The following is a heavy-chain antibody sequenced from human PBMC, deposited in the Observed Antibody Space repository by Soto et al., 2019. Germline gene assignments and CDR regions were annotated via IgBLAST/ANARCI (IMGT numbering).Heavy chain of an antibody. D-gene: IGHD1-26*01. CDR3: AKTVGARNLEAY. CDR2: ISNSDDVG. CDR1: GFNFTNQV. V-gene: IGHV3-23*01. J-gene: IGHJ4*02. Sequence: EVQVLESGGALVQPTGSLRLSCSASGFNFTNQVINWVRQAPGKGLEWVSSISNSDDVGVYADSVRGRFIVSRDISTNSVFLKMSFLRVEEKAIYYCAKTVGARNLEAYWGQGTLVPVSP.